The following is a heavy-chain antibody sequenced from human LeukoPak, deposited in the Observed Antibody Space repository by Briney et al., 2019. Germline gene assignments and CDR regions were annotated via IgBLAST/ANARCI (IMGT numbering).Heavy chain of an antibody. V-gene: IGHV3-74*03. CDR1: GFTFSSAW. CDR2: ITDDATT. J-gene: IGHJ4*02. D-gene: IGHD1-26*01. Sequence: GGSLRLSCAASGFTFSSAWMHWVRQAPGTGLVWVSRITDDATTTYADSVRGRFTISRDNAKNILYLQMNSLRAEDTAAYYCVRDRVGPDYWGQGTLVTVSS. CDR3: VRDRVGPDY.